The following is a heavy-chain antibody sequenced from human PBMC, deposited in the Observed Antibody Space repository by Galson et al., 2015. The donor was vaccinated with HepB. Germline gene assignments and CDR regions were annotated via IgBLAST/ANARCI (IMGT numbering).Heavy chain of an antibody. V-gene: IGHV3-66*01. CDR2: IYSGGNT. CDR3: AREGPNYYGSGWFDP. CDR1: GFTVSSNY. Sequence: SLRLSCAASGFTVSSNYMNWVRQAPGKGLEWVSVIYSGGNTYYADSVNGRFPISRDNSKNTLYLQMNGLRAEDTAVYYCAREGPNYYGSGWFDPWGQGTLVTVSS. J-gene: IGHJ5*02. D-gene: IGHD3-10*01.